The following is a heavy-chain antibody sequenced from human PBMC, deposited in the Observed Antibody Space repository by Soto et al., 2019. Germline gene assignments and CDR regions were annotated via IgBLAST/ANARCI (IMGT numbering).Heavy chain of an antibody. J-gene: IGHJ6*02. CDR1: GFTFSSYA. D-gene: IGHD3-22*01. V-gene: IGHV3-23*01. CDR3: AKGHYYDSSGGYYYYYYGMDV. CDR2: ISGSGGST. Sequence: GGSLRLSCAASGFTFSSYAMSWVRQAPGKGLEWVSAISGSGGSTYYADSVKGRFTISRDNSKNTLYLQMNSLRAEDTAVYYCAKGHYYDSSGGYYYYYYGMDVWGQGTTVTVSS.